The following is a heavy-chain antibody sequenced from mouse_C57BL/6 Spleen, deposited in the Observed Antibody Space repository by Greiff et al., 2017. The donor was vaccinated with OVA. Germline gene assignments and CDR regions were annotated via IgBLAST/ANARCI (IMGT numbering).Heavy chain of an antibody. D-gene: IGHD1-1*01. J-gene: IGHJ3*01. Sequence: QVQLKQPGAELVKPGASVKMSCKASGYTFTSYWITWVKQRPGQGLEWIGDIYPGSGSTNYNEKFKSKATLTVDTSSSTAYMQLSSLTSEDSAVYYCAREGGSSPAWFAYWGQGTLVTVSA. CDR3: AREGGSSPAWFAY. CDR1: GYTFTSYW. CDR2: IYPGSGST. V-gene: IGHV1-55*01.